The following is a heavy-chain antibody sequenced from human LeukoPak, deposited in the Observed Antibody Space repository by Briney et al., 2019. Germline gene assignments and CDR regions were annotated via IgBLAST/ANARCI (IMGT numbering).Heavy chain of an antibody. Sequence: ASVKVSCKASGYTFTSYYMHWVRQAPGQGLEWMGIINPSGGSTSYAQKFQGRVTITADESASTAYMELSSLRSEDTAVYYCARGPGKYSYGYIDYWGQGTLVTVSP. J-gene: IGHJ4*02. D-gene: IGHD5-18*01. V-gene: IGHV1-46*01. CDR3: ARGPGKYSYGYIDY. CDR1: GYTFTSYY. CDR2: INPSGGST.